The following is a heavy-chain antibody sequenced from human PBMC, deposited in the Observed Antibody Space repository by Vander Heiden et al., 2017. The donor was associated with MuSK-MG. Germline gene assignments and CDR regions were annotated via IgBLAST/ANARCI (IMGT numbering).Heavy chain of an antibody. J-gene: IGHJ4*02. D-gene: IGHD6-13*01. CDR3: ARHSSSWYIDY. CDR2: IYYSGST. Sequence: QLQLQESGPGLVKPSETLSLTCTVSGGSISSSSYYWGWIRQPPGKGLEWIGSIYYSGSTYYNPSLKSRVTISVDTSKNQFSLKLSSVTAADTAVYYCARHSSSWYIDYWGQGTLVTVSS. CDR1: GGSISSSSYY. V-gene: IGHV4-39*01.